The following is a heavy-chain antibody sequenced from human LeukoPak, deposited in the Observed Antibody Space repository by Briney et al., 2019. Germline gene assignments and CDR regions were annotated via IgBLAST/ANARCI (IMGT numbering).Heavy chain of an antibody. CDR2: IRADGSGR. V-gene: IGHV3-30*02. CDR1: GFTFSHFG. D-gene: IGHD1-26*01. Sequence: GGSLRLSCAASGFTFSHFGMHWARQAPGKGLEWVAFIRADGSGRYYADSVKGRFTISRDNSKNTLYLQMNSLRAEDTAVYYCAKDREWGSPNYFDYWGQGTLVTVSS. J-gene: IGHJ4*02. CDR3: AKDREWGSPNYFDY.